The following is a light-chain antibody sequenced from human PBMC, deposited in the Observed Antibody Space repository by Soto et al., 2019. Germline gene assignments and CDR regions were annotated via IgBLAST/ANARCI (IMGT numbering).Light chain of an antibody. CDR2: DNN. CDR3: GTWDSSLSAVV. Sequence: QSVLTQPPSVSAAPGQTVTISCSGSSSNIGNNYVSWYQQLPGTAPKLLIYDNNKLPSGIPDRFSGSKSGTSATLGITGLQTGDEADYYCGTWDSSLSAVVFGGGTKLTVL. CDR1: SSNIGNNY. J-gene: IGLJ2*01. V-gene: IGLV1-51*01.